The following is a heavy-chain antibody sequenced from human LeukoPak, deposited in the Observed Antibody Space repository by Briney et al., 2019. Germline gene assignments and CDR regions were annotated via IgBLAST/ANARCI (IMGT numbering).Heavy chain of an antibody. CDR1: GFTFSSYW. J-gene: IGHJ5*02. D-gene: IGHD6-13*01. Sequence: GGSLRLSCAASGFTFSSYWMGWVRQAPGKGLEWVANINQDGSEKYYVDSVKGRFTISRDNAKNSLYLQMNSLRAEDSAVYYCAKAVSSWYNWFDPWGQGTLVTVSS. CDR2: INQDGSEK. V-gene: IGHV3-7*01. CDR3: AKAVSSWYNWFDP.